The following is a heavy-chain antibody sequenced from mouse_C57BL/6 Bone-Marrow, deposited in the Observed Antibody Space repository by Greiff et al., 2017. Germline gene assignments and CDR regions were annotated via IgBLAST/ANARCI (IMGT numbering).Heavy chain of an antibody. CDR1: GFTFSSYG. CDR3: AGGYGSSYVWCAY. Sequence: EVKLVESGGDLVKPGGSLKLSCAASGFTFSSYGMSWVRQTPDQRLEWVATISSGGSYTYYPDSVKGRFTISRENDKNTLYLQMSSMKSEDTAMDYCAGGYGSSYVWCAYGGEGTLVTVSA. CDR2: ISSGGSYT. V-gene: IGHV5-6*01. D-gene: IGHD1-1*01. J-gene: IGHJ3*01.